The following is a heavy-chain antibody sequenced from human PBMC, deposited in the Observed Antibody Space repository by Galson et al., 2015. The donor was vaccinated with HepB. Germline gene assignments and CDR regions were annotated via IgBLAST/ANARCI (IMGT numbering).Heavy chain of an antibody. J-gene: IGHJ4*02. Sequence: SLRLSCAGSGFTFNNYTMNWVRQAPGGGLEWVSSISGSGSVIYYADSLKGRVTTSRDNARKSVYLQMKGLRAEDTGIYYCARDPGNDRYIDYWGQGTLVTVSS. CDR3: ARDPGNDRYIDY. CDR2: ISGSGSVI. V-gene: IGHV3-21*01. CDR1: GFTFNNYT. D-gene: IGHD1-14*01.